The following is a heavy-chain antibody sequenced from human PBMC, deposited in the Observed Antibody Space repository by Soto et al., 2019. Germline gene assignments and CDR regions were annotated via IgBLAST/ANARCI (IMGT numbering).Heavy chain of an antibody. V-gene: IGHV4-34*01. CDR2: INDSGNI. CDR3: ARGLILWFGELSRRGGYYYYMDV. CDR1: GGSFSGYQ. J-gene: IGHJ6*03. Sequence: QVQLQQWGAGLLKPSETLSLTCAVYGGSFSGYQWSWIRQTPGKGLEWIGEINDSGNINYNPSLKSRVTIFLDTPKKQISLKLSSVTAADTAVYYRARGLILWFGELSRRGGYYYYMDVWGKGITVIVSS. D-gene: IGHD3-10*01.